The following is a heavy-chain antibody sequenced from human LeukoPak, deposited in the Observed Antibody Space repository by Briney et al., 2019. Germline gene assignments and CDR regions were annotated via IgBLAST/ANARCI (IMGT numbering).Heavy chain of an antibody. CDR2: ISAYNGNT. J-gene: IGHJ4*02. CDR1: GYTFTNYD. Sequence: GASVTVSCKAFGYTFTNYDINWVRQAPGQGLEWMGWISAYNGNTKYAQKFQGRVTMTTDTSTSTAYMELRSLRSDDTAVYYCARFTPRLTREKFDYWGQGTLVTVSS. CDR3: ARFTPRLTREKFDY. D-gene: IGHD2-2*01. V-gene: IGHV1-18*01.